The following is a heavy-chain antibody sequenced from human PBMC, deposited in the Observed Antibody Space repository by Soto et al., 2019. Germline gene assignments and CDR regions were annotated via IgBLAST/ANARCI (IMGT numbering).Heavy chain of an antibody. D-gene: IGHD3-22*01. J-gene: IGHJ4*01. CDR3: AKNYYDSSGYYWVDY. CDR2: ISYDGSNK. Sequence: HPGGSLRLSCAASGFTFSSYGMHWVRQAPGKGLEWVAVISYDGSNKNYADSVKGRFTISRDNSKYALYLQMNSLRAEDTAVYYCAKNYYDSSGYYWVDYWGHGTLVTVSS. CDR1: GFTFSSYG. V-gene: IGHV3-30*18.